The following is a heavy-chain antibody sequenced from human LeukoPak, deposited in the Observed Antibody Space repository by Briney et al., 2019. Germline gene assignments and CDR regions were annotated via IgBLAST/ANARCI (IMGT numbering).Heavy chain of an antibody. CDR1: GGSISSSSHY. J-gene: IGHJ4*02. CDR2: IYYSGST. CDR3: AGNYDFWSGYIPSFDY. D-gene: IGHD3-3*01. Sequence: SETLSLTCTVSGGSISSSSHYWGWIRQPPGKGLEWIGSIYYSGSTYYNPSLKSRVTISVDTSKNQFSLKLSSVTAADTAVYYCAGNYDFWSGYIPSFDYWGQGTLVTVSS. V-gene: IGHV4-39*01.